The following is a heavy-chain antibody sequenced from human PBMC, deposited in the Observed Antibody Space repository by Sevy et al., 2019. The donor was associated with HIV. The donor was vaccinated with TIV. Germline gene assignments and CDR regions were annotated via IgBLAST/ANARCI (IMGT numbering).Heavy chain of an antibody. D-gene: IGHD2-15*01. J-gene: IGHJ4*02. CDR2: IWYDGSNK. CDR3: AKTGLGGYCSGGSCYAYFDY. V-gene: IGHV3-33*06. Sequence: GGSLRLSCAASGFTFSSYGMHWVRQAPGKGLEWVAVIWYDGSNKYYADSVKGRLTISRDNSKNTLYLQMNSLRAEDTAVYYCAKTGLGGYCSGGSCYAYFDYWGQGTLVTVSS. CDR1: GFTFSSYG.